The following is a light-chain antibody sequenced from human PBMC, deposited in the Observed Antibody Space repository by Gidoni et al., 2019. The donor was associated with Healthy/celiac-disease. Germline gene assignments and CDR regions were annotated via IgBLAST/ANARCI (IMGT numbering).Light chain of an antibody. Sequence: FTQTPATPSLSPGERATLSCRASKSVISYLPWYQQKPAQAPRLLIYDASNSATGSPARFSGGGAWTDVTLTISSLVPEDYSVYYCRQRSNWPPFTFGPGTKVDIK. V-gene: IGKV3-11*01. CDR1: KSVISY. CDR3: RQRSNWPPFT. CDR2: DAS. J-gene: IGKJ3*01.